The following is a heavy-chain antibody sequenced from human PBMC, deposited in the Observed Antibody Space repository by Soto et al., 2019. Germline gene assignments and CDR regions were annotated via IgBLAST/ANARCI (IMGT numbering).Heavy chain of an antibody. Sequence: QVQLVQSGAEVKKPGASVKVSCKASGYTFTSYSISWVRQAPGQGLEWMGWINPYNGNIKYAQKLQGRVTMTTDTSTSTAYMELRSLRADDTAVYYCAGGLNLGLAAGWGQGSLVTVSS. V-gene: IGHV1-18*01. D-gene: IGHD6-13*01. J-gene: IGHJ4*02. CDR3: AGGLNLGLAAG. CDR1: GYTFTSYS. CDR2: INPYNGNI.